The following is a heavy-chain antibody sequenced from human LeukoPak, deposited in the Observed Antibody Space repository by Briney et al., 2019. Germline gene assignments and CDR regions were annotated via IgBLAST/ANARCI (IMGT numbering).Heavy chain of an antibody. CDR2: IYYSGST. D-gene: IGHD2-15*01. V-gene: IGHV4-39*07. CDR3: ARGPQYCSDGSCYSYAFDI. J-gene: IGHJ3*02. CDR1: GGSISSSSYY. Sequence: SETLSLTCTVSGGSISSSSYYWGWIRQPPGKGLEWIGSIYYSGSTYYNPSLKSRVTISVDTSKNQFSLKLSSVTAADTAVYYCARGPQYCSDGSCYSYAFDIWGQGTMVTVSS.